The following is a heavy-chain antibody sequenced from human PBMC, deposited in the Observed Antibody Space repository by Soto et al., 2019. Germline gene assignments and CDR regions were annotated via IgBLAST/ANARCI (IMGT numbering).Heavy chain of an antibody. V-gene: IGHV1-18*01. D-gene: IGHD3-16*01. CDR2: INTYNGNT. Sequence: ASVKVSCKASGYTFTRYGIGSPRQAPGQGLEWMGWINTYNGNTNYAQNVQGRVTLTTDTSTSTAYMELRSLRSNDTAIYYCAMVDVYVTPSPQDVWGQGTTVNVSS. CDR3: AMVDVYVTPSPQDV. J-gene: IGHJ6*02. CDR1: GYTFTRYG.